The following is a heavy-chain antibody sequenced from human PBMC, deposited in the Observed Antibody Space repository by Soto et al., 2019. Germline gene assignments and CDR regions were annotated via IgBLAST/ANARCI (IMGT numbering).Heavy chain of an antibody. V-gene: IGHV4-59*01. CDR2: IYYSGST. CDR1: GGSISSYY. CDR3: ARDGPEISPYYMDV. Sequence: SETLSLTCTVSGGSISSYYWSWIRQPPGKGLEWIGYIYYSGSTNYNPSLKSRVTISVDTSKNQFSLKLSSVTAADTAVYYCARDGPEISPYYMDVWGKGTTVTVSS. J-gene: IGHJ6*03.